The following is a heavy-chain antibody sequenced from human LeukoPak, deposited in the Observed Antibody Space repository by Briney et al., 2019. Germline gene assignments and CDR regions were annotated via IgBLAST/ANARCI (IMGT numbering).Heavy chain of an antibody. CDR2: IYYTGST. CDR3: ARSTSGSPFYYFDY. J-gene: IGHJ4*02. V-gene: IGHV4-59*08. D-gene: IGHD5-12*01. Sequence: PSETLSLTCTVSGGSVSDYYWSWIRHSPGKGLEWIGYIYYTGSTSYNPSLRSRVTMSADTSKNQFSPKLSSVTAADTAVYYCARSTSGSPFYYFDYWGQGALLTVSS. CDR1: GGSVSDYY.